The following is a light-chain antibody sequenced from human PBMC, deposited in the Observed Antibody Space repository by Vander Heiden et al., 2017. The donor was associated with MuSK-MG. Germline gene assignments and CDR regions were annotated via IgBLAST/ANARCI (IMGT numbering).Light chain of an antibody. CDR1: QSVFYSSNNKNY. CDR3: QQDDSTPYT. Sequence: DIVMTQSPDSLAVSLGERATINCKSSQSVFYSSNNKNYLAWYQQKPGQPPKLLIYWASTRESGVPDRFSGSGSGTDFTLTISSLQAEDVAVYYCQQDDSTPYTFGQGTKMEIK. CDR2: WAS. V-gene: IGKV4-1*01. J-gene: IGKJ2*01.